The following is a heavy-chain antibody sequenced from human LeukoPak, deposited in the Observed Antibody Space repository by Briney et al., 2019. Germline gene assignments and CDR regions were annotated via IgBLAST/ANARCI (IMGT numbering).Heavy chain of an antibody. CDR3: AKGVLTYYYDSSGSPDRYFDL. D-gene: IGHD3-22*01. Sequence: GGSLRLSCAASGFTFSSYVMNWVRQAPGKGLEWVSAISGSGGSTYYADSVKGRFTISRDNSKNTLYLQMNSLRAEDTAVYYCAKGVLTYYYDSSGSPDRYFDLWGRGTLVTVSS. J-gene: IGHJ2*01. CDR2: ISGSGGST. V-gene: IGHV3-23*01. CDR1: GFTFSSYV.